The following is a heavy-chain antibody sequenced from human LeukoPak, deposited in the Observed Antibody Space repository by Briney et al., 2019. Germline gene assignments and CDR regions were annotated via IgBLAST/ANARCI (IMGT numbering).Heavy chain of an antibody. J-gene: IGHJ6*02. CDR1: GYTFTSYY. Sequence: GASVKVPCKASGYTFTSYYMHWVRQAPGQGLEWMGIINPSGGSTSYAQKFQGRVTMTRDTSTSTVYMELSSLRSEDTAVYYCARVSGVGAPELDGMDVWGQGTTVTVSS. CDR2: INPSGGST. V-gene: IGHV1-46*01. CDR3: ARVSGVGAPELDGMDV. D-gene: IGHD6-6*01.